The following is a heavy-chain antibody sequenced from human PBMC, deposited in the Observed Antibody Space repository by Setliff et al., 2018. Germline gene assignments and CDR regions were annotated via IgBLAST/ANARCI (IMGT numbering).Heavy chain of an antibody. D-gene: IGHD5-18*01. CDR1: GGTFSSYA. J-gene: IGHJ4*02. Sequence: ASVKVSCKASGGTFSSYAIIWVRQAPGQGLEWMGGIIPIFGTANYAQKVQGRVTITADKSTSTAYMELSSLRSEDTAVYYCARDHSMGYSYGHHFDYWGQGTLVTVSS. V-gene: IGHV1-69*06. CDR2: IIPIFGTA. CDR3: ARDHSMGYSYGHHFDY.